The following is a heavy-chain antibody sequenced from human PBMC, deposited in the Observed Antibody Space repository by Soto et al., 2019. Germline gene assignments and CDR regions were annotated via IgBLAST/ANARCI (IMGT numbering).Heavy chain of an antibody. J-gene: IGHJ4*02. CDR1: GYTFTTFG. V-gene: IGHV1-18*01. CDR3: ARSIAGGYGHTTLDF. CDR2: INIYNGNT. D-gene: IGHD5-18*01. Sequence: QVQLVQSGAEVKKPGASVKASCKASGYTFTTFGISWVRQAPGQGLEWMGWINIYNGNTNYAQKFQDRVTMTTDTSTSTANMELRSLRSDDTAMYYCARSIAGGYGHTTLDFWGQGTLVTVSS.